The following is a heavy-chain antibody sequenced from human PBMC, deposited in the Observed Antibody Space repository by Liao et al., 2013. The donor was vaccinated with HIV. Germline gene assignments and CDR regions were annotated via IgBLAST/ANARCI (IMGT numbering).Heavy chain of an antibody. CDR1: GGSINSGTYY. Sequence: QVQLRESGPGLVKPAQTLSLTCTVSGGSINSGTYYWTWIRQTAGGGRGVDWAESIPVGPSTIIPPSEVESPCRKTRPTTDFLLKLSSATAADTAIYYCARQGFYGGSPNWIDSWGQGTLVTVSS. J-gene: IGHJ5*01. D-gene: IGHD5-12*01. CDR3: ARQGFYGGSPNWIDS. CDR2: SIPVGPS. V-gene: IGHV4-61*02.